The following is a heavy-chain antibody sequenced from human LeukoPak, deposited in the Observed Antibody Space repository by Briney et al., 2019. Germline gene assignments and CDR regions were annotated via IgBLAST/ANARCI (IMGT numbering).Heavy chain of an antibody. Sequence: GASVKVSCKASGFTFTSSAMQWVRQARGQRLEWIGWIVVGSGNTNYAQKFQGRVTITTDESTSTAYMELSSLRSEDTAVYYCARDRSTYYCSSTSCYPAGSDDAFDIWGQGTMVTVSS. CDR3: ARDRSTYYCSSTSCYPAGSDDAFDI. J-gene: IGHJ3*02. D-gene: IGHD2-2*01. CDR1: GFTFTSSA. V-gene: IGHV1-58*02. CDR2: IVVGSGNT.